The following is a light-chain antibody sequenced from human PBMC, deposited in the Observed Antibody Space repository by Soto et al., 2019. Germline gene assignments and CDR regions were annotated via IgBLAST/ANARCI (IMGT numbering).Light chain of an antibody. CDR2: DVS. CDR3: CSYPRSGPLT. V-gene: IGLV2-14*01. Sequence: QSALTQPASVSGSPGQSITISCVGTSSDIGDYNYVSWYQQHPGKVPKVIIFDVSNRPSGVSYRFSGTKSGNTASLTVSGFQAGDEAHYYCCSYPRSGPLTFGPGTKVTVL. J-gene: IGLJ1*01. CDR1: SSDIGDYNY.